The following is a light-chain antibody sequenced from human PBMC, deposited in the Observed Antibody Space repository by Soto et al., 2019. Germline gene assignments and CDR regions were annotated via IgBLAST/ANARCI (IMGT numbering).Light chain of an antibody. CDR1: QSVTSSY. Sequence: EIVLTQSPGTVSLSPGERATLSCRASQSVTSSYLAWYQQRPGQAPRLLIYGASTRATGIPARFSGSGSGTEFTLTISSLQSEDFAVYYCQQYNNWPPITFGQGTRLEIK. J-gene: IGKJ5*01. CDR2: GAS. V-gene: IGKV3-15*01. CDR3: QQYNNWPPIT.